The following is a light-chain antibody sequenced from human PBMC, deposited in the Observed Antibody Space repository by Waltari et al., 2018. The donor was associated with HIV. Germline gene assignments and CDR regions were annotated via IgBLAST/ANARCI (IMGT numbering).Light chain of an antibody. CDR2: LNSAGSH. CDR3: QTWGTGMV. V-gene: IGLV4-69*01. J-gene: IGLJ3*02. CDR1: SGHSNYA. Sequence: QLVLTQSPSASASLGASVKLTCTLSSGHSNYAIAWHQQQPEQGPRYLMKLNSAGSHDKGDGIPDRFSGSSSGAERYLTISSLQSEDEADYYCQTWGTGMVFGGGTKLTVL.